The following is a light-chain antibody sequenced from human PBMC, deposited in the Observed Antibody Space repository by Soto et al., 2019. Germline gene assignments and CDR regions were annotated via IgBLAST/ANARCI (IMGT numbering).Light chain of an antibody. V-gene: IGLV2-14*03. Sequence: QSALAQPASVSGSPGQSITLSCTGTSSDVGSYNFVSWYQQYPGKAPTLMIHDVSNRPSGVSNRFSGSKSGNTASLTISGLQAEDEADYYCSSFTSSSSYVFGSGTKVTVL. CDR3: SSFTSSSSYV. J-gene: IGLJ1*01. CDR2: DVS. CDR1: SSDVGSYNF.